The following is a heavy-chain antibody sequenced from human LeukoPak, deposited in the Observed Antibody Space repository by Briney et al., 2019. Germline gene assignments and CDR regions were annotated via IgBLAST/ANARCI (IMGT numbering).Heavy chain of an antibody. CDR2: IIPIFGTA. CDR3: ARAQDDFWSGNYYYYYYMDV. Sequence: SVKVSCKASGGTFSSYAISRVRQAPGQGLEWMGGIIPIFGTANYAQKFQGRVTITADESTSTAYMELSSLRSEDTAVYYCARAQDDFWSGNYYYYYYMDVWGKGTTVTVSS. V-gene: IGHV1-69*13. CDR1: GGTFSSYA. J-gene: IGHJ6*03. D-gene: IGHD3-3*01.